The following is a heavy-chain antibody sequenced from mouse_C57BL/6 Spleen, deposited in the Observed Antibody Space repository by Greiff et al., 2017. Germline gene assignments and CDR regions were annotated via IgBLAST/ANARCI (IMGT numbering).Heavy chain of an antibody. CDR2: IYPGDGDT. CDR1: GYAFSSYW. CDR3: AREEDGGWYVDV. J-gene: IGHJ1*03. D-gene: IGHD2-3*01. Sequence: QVQLQQSGAELVKPGASVKISCKASGYAFSSYWMNWVKQRPGKGLEWIGQIYPGDGDTNYNGKFKGKATLTADKSSSTAYMQLSSLTSEDSAVYFCAREEDGGWYVDVWGTGTTVTVSS. V-gene: IGHV1-80*01.